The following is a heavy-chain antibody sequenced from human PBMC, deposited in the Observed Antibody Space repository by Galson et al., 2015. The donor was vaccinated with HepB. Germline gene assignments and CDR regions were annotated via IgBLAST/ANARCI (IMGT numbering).Heavy chain of an antibody. Sequence: SVKVSCKASGYTFTGYYMHWVRQAPGQGLEWMGWINPNSGGTNYAQKFQGWVTMSRDTSISTAYMELSRLRSDDTAVYHCARGDHCSGGSCYHAFDIWGQGTMATVSS. CDR3: ARGDHCSGGSCYHAFDI. D-gene: IGHD2-15*01. V-gene: IGHV1-2*04. CDR1: GYTFTGYY. CDR2: INPNSGGT. J-gene: IGHJ3*02.